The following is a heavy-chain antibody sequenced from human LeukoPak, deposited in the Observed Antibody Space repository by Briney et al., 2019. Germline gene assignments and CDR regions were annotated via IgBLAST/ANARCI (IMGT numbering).Heavy chain of an antibody. D-gene: IGHD5-18*01. J-gene: IGHJ4*02. CDR1: GFTFSSYW. V-gene: IGHV3-7*01. Sequence: PGGSLRLPCAASGFTFSSYWMSWVRQAPGKGLEWVANIKQDGSEKYYVDSVKGRFTISRDNAKNSLYLQMNSLRAEDTAVYYCARTPYGYRYGDFDYWGQGTLVTVSS. CDR3: ARTPYGYRYGDFDY. CDR2: IKQDGSEK.